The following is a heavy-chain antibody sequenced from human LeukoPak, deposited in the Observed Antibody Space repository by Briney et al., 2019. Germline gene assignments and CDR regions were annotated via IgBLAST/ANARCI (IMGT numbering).Heavy chain of an antibody. CDR3: ARVPVGGNRAFDI. V-gene: IGHV3-74*01. CDR1: GFTFSTYW. J-gene: IGHJ3*02. Sequence: GGSLGLSCAASGFTFSTYWMHWVRQAPGKGLVWVSRIDIDGSGTSYADSVKGRFTISRDNAKNTLYLQMNSLRAEDTAVYYCARVPVGGNRAFDIWGQGTMVTVSS. CDR2: IDIDGSGT. D-gene: IGHD1-26*01.